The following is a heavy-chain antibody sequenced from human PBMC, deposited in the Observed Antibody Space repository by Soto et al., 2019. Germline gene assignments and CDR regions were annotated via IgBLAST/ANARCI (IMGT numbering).Heavy chain of an antibody. Sequence: GGSLRLSCAASGFIFSSYWMSWVRQAPGQGLEWVANIKQDGSEKNYVDSVKGRFTISRDNAKNSLYLQMNSLRAEDTAVYYCVPGFDYWGQGTLVTVS. J-gene: IGHJ4*02. CDR1: GFIFSSYW. CDR3: VPGFDY. CDR2: IKQDGSEK. V-gene: IGHV3-7*01.